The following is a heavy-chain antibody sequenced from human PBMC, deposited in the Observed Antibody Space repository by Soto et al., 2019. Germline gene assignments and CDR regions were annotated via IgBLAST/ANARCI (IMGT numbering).Heavy chain of an antibody. CDR2: INPLPTSGST. J-gene: IGHJ4*02. CDR1: GYIFTNYY. Sequence: QVPLVQSGAEVKKPGASVKVSCKASGYIFTNYYIHWVRQAPGQGLEWMAIINPLPTSGSTNYAQKFQGRVTVTRDTSTSTVYMELSSLTSEDTAIYYCARDLTAAAYWGQGTLVTVSS. V-gene: IGHV1-46*01. CDR3: ARDLTAAAY. D-gene: IGHD6-13*01.